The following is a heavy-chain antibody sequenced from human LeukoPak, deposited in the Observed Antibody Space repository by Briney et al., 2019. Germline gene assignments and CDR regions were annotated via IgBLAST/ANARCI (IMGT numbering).Heavy chain of an antibody. D-gene: IGHD3-22*01. Sequence: PGGSLRLSCAASGFTFGNYWMHWVRQAPGKGLVWVSRINSDGSTTSYADSVKGRFTISRDNAKNTLYLQMSSLRAEATAVYYCARDGYASSAHYLFDQWGQGTLVTVSS. CDR1: GFTFGNYW. CDR3: ARDGYASSAHYLFDQ. V-gene: IGHV3-74*01. J-gene: IGHJ4*02. CDR2: INSDGSTT.